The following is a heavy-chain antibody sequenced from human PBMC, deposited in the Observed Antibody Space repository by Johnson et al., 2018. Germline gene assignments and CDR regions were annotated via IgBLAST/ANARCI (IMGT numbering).Heavy chain of an antibody. CDR2: ISWNSGSI. Sequence: VQLVQSGGGLVQPGRSLRLSCAASGFTFDDYAMHWVRQAPGKGLEWVSGISWNSGSIGYADSVKGRFTISRDNAKNTLYMQMNSLRAEDTALYYCAKDIAARPDYYYYGMDVWGQGTTVTVSS. J-gene: IGHJ6*02. CDR1: GFTFDDYA. CDR3: AKDIAARPDYYYYGMDV. V-gene: IGHV3-9*01. D-gene: IGHD6-6*01.